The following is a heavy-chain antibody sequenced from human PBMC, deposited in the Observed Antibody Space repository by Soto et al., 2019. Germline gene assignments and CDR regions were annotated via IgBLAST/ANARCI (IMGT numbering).Heavy chain of an antibody. D-gene: IGHD3-22*01. Sequence: QVQLVESGGGVVQPGGSLRLSCAASGFAFSTSVIHWVRPAPGKGLEWMAHISYNGNKKHYADSVKGRFTVLRDISGSTLYLQMNSLRAEDTAVYYCAREQFEDGRGHYDHWGQGTLVSVSS. J-gene: IGHJ4*02. CDR3: AREQFEDGRGHYDH. CDR2: ISYNGNKK. CDR1: GFAFSTSV. V-gene: IGHV3-30*03.